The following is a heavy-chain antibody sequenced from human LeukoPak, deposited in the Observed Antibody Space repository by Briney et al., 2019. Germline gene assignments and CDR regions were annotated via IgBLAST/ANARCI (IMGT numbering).Heavy chain of an antibody. D-gene: IGHD2-2*01. Sequence: GGSLRLSCAASGFTFSSCSMNWVRQAPGKGLEWVSSISSSSSYIYYADSVKGRFTISRDNAKNSLYLQMNSLRAEDTAVYYCAREDIVVVPAAFDYWGQGTLVTVSS. CDR3: AREDIVVVPAAFDY. J-gene: IGHJ4*02. V-gene: IGHV3-21*01. CDR2: ISSSSSYI. CDR1: GFTFSSCS.